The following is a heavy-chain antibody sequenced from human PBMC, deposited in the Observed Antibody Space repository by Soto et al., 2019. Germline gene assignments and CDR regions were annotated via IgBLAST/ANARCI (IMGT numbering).Heavy chain of an antibody. Sequence: QITLNESGPTVVKPAETLTLTCTFSGFSLTTSRVGVGWISQSPGKAPEWLALIYWDDDKRYSASLKSRLSITKDTSKNQMVLTMASVDPADTATYYCAHRILRTVFGLVTPTAIYFDFWGQGTPVVVSS. CDR1: GFSLTTSRVG. D-gene: IGHD3-3*01. CDR2: IYWDDDK. CDR3: AHRILRTVFGLVTPTAIYFDF. J-gene: IGHJ4*02. V-gene: IGHV2-5*02.